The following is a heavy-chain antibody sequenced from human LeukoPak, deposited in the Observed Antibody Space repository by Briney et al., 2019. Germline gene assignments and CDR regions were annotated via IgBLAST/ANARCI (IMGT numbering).Heavy chain of an antibody. V-gene: IGHV3-21*01. CDR1: GFTFGSYS. Sequence: GGSLRLSCAASGFTFGSYSMDWVRQAPGKGLEWVSSISSSSRYTFYVDSVKGRFTISRDNAKNSLYLQMNSLRVEDTAVYYCARDEARGYDFRPQDHWGQGTLVSVSS. D-gene: IGHD3-3*01. J-gene: IGHJ4*02. CDR2: ISSSSRYT. CDR3: ARDEARGYDFRPQDH.